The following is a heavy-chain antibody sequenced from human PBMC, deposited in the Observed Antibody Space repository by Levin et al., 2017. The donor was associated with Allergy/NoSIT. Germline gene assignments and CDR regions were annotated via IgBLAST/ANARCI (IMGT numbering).Heavy chain of an antibody. CDR2: IKNDGSFA. V-gene: IGHV3-74*01. CDR3: ARDLCSGDCYSGGNGLDV. CDR1: GFTFSTYW. J-gene: IGHJ6*02. Sequence: ASVKVSCAASGFTFSTYWMHWVRQAPGRGLVWLSRIKNDGSFANYADSVKGRFTISRDNAKNTLYLQMNSLRAEDTAVYYCARDLCSGDCYSGGNGLDVWGQGTTVTVSS. D-gene: IGHD2-21*02.